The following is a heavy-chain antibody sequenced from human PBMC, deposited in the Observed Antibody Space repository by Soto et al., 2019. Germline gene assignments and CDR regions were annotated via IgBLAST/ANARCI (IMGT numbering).Heavy chain of an antibody. CDR2: IRSKAYGGTT. Sequence: GGSLRLSCTASGFTFGDYAMSWVRQAPGKGLEWVGFIRSKAYGGTTEYAASVKGRFTISRDDSKSIAYLQMNSLKTEDTAVDYCTRSPAGYYGAGSYYFDYWGQGTLVTVSS. D-gene: IGHD3-10*01. CDR1: GFTFGDYA. J-gene: IGHJ4*02. V-gene: IGHV3-49*04. CDR3: TRSPAGYYGAGSYYFDY.